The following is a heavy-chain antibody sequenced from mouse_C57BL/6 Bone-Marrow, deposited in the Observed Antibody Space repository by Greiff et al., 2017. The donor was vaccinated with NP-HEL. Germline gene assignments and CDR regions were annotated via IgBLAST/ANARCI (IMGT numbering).Heavy chain of an antibody. J-gene: IGHJ3*01. CDR3: ARDRYGSSLAWFAY. CDR1: GYSITSGYY. D-gene: IGHD1-1*01. Sequence: EVQLQQSGPGLVKPSQSLSLTCSVTGYSITSGYYWNWIRQFPGNKLEWMGYISYDGSNNYNPSLKNRISITRDTSKNQFFLKLNSVTTEDTATYYCARDRYGSSLAWFAYWGQGTLVTVSA. V-gene: IGHV3-6*01. CDR2: ISYDGSN.